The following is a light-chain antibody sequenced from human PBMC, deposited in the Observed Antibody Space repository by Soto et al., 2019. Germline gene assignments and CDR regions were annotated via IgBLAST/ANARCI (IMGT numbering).Light chain of an antibody. CDR2: AAS. CDR1: QGISSY. CDR3: QQYYSYPHT. V-gene: IGKV1-8*01. J-gene: IGKJ2*01. Sequence: AIRMTQSPSLLSASTGDRVTITCRASQGISSYLAWYQQKPGKAPKLLIYAASTLQSGVPSRFSGSGSGTDFTLTISCLQSEDFATYYCQQYYSYPHTFGQGTKLEIK.